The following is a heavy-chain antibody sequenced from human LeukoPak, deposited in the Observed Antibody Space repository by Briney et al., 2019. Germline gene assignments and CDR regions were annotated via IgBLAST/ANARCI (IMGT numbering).Heavy chain of an antibody. V-gene: IGHV1-2*02. CDR2: INPTSGVT. Sequence: ASVKVSCKASGYTFTGYYVHWVRQAPGQGLEWMGWINPTSGVTNYAQNFQGRVTLTSDTSTNTAYMELSSLRSDDTAVYYCARDIWSGYVGGSYRVMWFDPWGQGTLVTVSS. J-gene: IGHJ5*02. D-gene: IGHD3-16*02. CDR1: GYTFTGYY. CDR3: ARDIWSGYVGGSYRVMWFDP.